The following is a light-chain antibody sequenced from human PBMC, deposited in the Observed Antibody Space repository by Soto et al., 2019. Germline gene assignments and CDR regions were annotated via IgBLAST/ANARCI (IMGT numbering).Light chain of an antibody. V-gene: IGKV3-15*01. CDR3: QQYNQWPIT. CDR2: GAF. J-gene: IGKJ5*01. CDR1: QSAGTN. Sequence: EIVMTQSPATLTVSPGERATLSCRASQSAGTNLAWYQQKPGQAPRLLIHGAFTRATGIPASFSGSGSGTEFTLTISSLQSEDFAVFYCQQYNQWPITVCQGTRLEIK.